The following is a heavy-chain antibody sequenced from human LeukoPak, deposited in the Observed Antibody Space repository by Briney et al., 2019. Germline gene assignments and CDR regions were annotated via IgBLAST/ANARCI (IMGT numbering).Heavy chain of an antibody. J-gene: IGHJ4*02. D-gene: IGHD6-6*01. Sequence: SETLSLTCTVTGGSISSYYWSWIRQPAGKGLEWIGRIYTSGSTNYNPSLKSRVTMSVDTSKNQFSLKLSSATAADTAVYYCAREDIAARKGYFDYWGQGTLVTVSS. CDR1: GGSISSYY. CDR3: AREDIAARKGYFDY. V-gene: IGHV4-4*07. CDR2: IYTSGST.